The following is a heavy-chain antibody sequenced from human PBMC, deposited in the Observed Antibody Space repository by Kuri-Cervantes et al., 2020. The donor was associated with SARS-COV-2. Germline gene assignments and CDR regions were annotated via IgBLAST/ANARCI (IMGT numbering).Heavy chain of an antibody. Sequence: LSLTCAASGFTFSDYYMSWIRQAPGKGLEWVSYISSSGSTIYYADSVKGRFTISRDNAKNLLYLQMNSLRAEDTAVYYCAREGGDYGDYYYYGMDVWGQGTTVTVSS. CDR1: GFTFSDYY. V-gene: IGHV3-11*01. J-gene: IGHJ6*02. CDR2: ISSSGSTI. CDR3: AREGGDYGDYYYYGMDV. D-gene: IGHD4-17*01.